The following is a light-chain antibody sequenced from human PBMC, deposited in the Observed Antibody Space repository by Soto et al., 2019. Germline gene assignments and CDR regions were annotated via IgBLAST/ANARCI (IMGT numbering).Light chain of an antibody. V-gene: IGKV3-20*01. Sequence: EIVLTQSPGTLSLSPGERAILSCRASQTVRTNYLAWFQHKPVQAPRLLIYGASSRATGIPDRFSGSGSGTDFTLTINRLEPEDFAVYFCQQYSDSPLTFGGGTKVEIK. CDR3: QQYSDSPLT. J-gene: IGKJ4*01. CDR2: GAS. CDR1: QTVRTNY.